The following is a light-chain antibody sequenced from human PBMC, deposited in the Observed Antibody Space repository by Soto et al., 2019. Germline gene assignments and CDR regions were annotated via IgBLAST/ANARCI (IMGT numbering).Light chain of an antibody. CDR3: QHYGSSPEYT. J-gene: IGKJ2*01. Sequence: EIVLTQSPGTLYLSPGERATLSCRASQSASSSYLAWYQQKPGQAPRLLIYGASSRATGIPDRFSGSGSGTDFTLTISRLEPEDFAVYYCQHYGSSPEYTFGQGTKLEIK. V-gene: IGKV3-20*01. CDR2: GAS. CDR1: QSASSSY.